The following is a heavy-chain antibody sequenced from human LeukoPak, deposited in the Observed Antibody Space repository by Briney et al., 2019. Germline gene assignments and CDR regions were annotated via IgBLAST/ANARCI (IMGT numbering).Heavy chain of an antibody. D-gene: IGHD3-3*01. CDR1: GGSISSSSYY. CDR2: IYYSGST. V-gene: IGHV4-39*07. Sequence: PSETLSLTCTVSGGSISSSSYYWGWIRQPPGKGLEWIGNIYYSGSTYYNPSLKSRVTISVDTSKNQFSLKLSSVTAADTAVYYCARRTYYDFWSGYYHWFDPWGQGTLVTVSS. CDR3: ARRTYYDFWSGYYHWFDP. J-gene: IGHJ5*02.